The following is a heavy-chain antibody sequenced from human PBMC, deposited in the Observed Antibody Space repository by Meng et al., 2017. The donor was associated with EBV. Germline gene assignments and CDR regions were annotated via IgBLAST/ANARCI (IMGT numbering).Heavy chain of an antibody. V-gene: IGHV1-8*01. CDR1: GYTFTNYN. J-gene: IGHJ5*02. D-gene: IGHD3-22*01. Sequence: HVSLRQSCERVNRPGSVMQVACKASGYTFTNYNTNRVRQATGQGLEWRGWMNPNSGNTGYAQKFQGRVTMTRNTSISTAYMELSSLRSEDTAVYYCARGPYYYDSSGYYYGEFDPWGQGTLVTVSS. CDR2: MNPNSGNT. CDR3: ARGPYYYDSSGYYYGEFDP.